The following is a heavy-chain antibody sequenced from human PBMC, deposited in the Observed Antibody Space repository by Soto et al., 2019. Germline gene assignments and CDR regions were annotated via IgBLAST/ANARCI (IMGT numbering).Heavy chain of an antibody. V-gene: IGHV1-2*04. CDR3: AAGPSGSYSTFDY. J-gene: IGHJ4*02. Sequence: GASVKVSCKASGYTFTGYYMHWVRQAPGQGLEWMGWINPNSGGTKYVQKFQGWVTMTRDTSINTAYMELSRLRSDDTAVYYCAAGPSGSYSTFDYWGQGTLVTVSS. CDR1: GYTFTGYY. CDR2: INPNSGGT. D-gene: IGHD1-26*01.